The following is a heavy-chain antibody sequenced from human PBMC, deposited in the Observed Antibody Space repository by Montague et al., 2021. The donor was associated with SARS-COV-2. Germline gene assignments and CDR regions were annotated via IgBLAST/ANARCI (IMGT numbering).Heavy chain of an antibody. Sequence: SETLSLTCTVSGGSISSSSYYWGWIRQPPGKGLEWIGSIYYSGSTYYNPSLKSRVTISVDTSKNQFSLKLSSVTAADTAVYYCARHGVLWFGVAENWFDPRGQGTLVTVSS. CDR2: IYYSGST. CDR3: ARHGVLWFGVAENWFDP. CDR1: GGSISSSSYY. D-gene: IGHD3-10*01. V-gene: IGHV4-39*01. J-gene: IGHJ5*02.